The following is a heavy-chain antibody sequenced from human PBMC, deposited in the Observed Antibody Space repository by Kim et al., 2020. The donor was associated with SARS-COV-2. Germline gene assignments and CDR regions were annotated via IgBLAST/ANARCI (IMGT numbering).Heavy chain of an antibody. J-gene: IGHJ6*02. CDR3: AKSYGEYYYYYGLDV. V-gene: IGHV3-23*01. D-gene: IGHD5-18*01. Sequence: ADSVKGRCTMSRDNSKNTLYLQMNSLRDEDTAVYYCAKSYGEYYYYYGLDVWGQGTTVSVSS.